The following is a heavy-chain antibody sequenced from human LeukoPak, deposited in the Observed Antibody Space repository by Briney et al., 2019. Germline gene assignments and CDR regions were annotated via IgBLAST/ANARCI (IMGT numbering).Heavy chain of an antibody. J-gene: IGHJ4*02. V-gene: IGHV3-15*01. CDR3: TTGLSVAGIDS. D-gene: IGHD6-19*01. Sequence: GSLILSCAASGFTFSNAWMSWVRPAPGKGPEWVGRNKRKTDGKTTYYTAPVKGRFTISRDDSKNTLYLQMNSLKTEDTALYYCTTGLSVAGIDSWGQGTLVTVSS. CDR2: NKRKTDGKTT. CDR1: GFTFSNAW.